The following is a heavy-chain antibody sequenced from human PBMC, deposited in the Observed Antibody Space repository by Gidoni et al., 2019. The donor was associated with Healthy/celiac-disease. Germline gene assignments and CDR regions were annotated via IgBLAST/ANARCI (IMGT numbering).Heavy chain of an antibody. CDR1: GGSISSGSYY. D-gene: IGHD3-22*01. V-gene: IGHV4-61*02. CDR2: IYTSGST. CDR3: ARGTKYYYDSSGYQTGLVY. Sequence: QVQLQESGPGLVKPSQTLSLTCTVSGGSISSGSYYWSWIRQPAGTGLEWIGRIYTSGSTNYNPSLKSRVTISVDTSKNQFSLKLSSVTAADTAVYYCARGTKYYYDSSGYQTGLVYWGQGTLVTVSS. J-gene: IGHJ4*02.